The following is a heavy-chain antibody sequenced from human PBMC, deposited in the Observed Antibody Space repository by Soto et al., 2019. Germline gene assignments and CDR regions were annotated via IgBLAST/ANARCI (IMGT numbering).Heavy chain of an antibody. V-gene: IGHV1-69*06. Sequence: ASVKVSCKASGGTFSSYAISWVRQAPGQGLEWMGGIIPIFGTANYAQKFQGRVTITADKSTSTAYMELSSLRSEDTAVYYCARGPDSSRWYMDYFDYWGPGTLVTVSS. CDR1: GGTFSSYA. CDR3: ARGPDSSRWYMDYFDY. D-gene: IGHD6-13*01. CDR2: IIPIFGTA. J-gene: IGHJ4*02.